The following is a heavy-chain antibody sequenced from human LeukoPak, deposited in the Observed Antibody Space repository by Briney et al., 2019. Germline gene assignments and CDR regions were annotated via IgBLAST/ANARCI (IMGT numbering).Heavy chain of an antibody. CDR2: IYYSGKT. J-gene: IGHJ3*02. Sequence: NPSETLSLTCAVSGGSISGHYWSWIRQPPGKGLEWIGYIYYSGKTYYGSSLRSRVTISVDTSKNHFSLKLTSVTAADTAVYYCARLLDNDSSGDPDTFDMWGQGTMVTVSS. D-gene: IGHD3-22*01. V-gene: IGHV4-59*11. CDR1: GGSISGHY. CDR3: ARLLDNDSSGDPDTFDM.